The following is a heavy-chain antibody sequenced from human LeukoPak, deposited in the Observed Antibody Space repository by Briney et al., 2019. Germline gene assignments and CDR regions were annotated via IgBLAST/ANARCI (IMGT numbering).Heavy chain of an antibody. J-gene: IGHJ5*02. CDR3: ARGGRGWFDP. D-gene: IGHD3-10*01. CDR2: INQDGSEK. Sequence: GGSLRLSCAASGFTFSSYWMTWVRQAPGKGLEWVANINQDGSEKYYVDSVKSRFTISRDNARNSLYLQMNSLRAEDTAVYYCARGGRGWFDPWGQGTLVTVSS. CDR1: GFTFSSYW. V-gene: IGHV3-7*01.